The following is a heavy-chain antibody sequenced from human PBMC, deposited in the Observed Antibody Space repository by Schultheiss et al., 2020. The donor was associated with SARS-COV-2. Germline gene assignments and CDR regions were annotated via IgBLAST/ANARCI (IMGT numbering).Heavy chain of an antibody. CDR1: GFTFDDYG. CDR3: ASISGRGTGY. D-gene: IGHD1-26*01. Sequence: GGSLRLSCAASGFTFDDYGMSWVRQAPGKGLEWVSAISGSGGSTYYADSVKGRFTISRDNSKNTLYLQMNSLRAEDTAVYYCASISGRGTGYWGQGTLVTVSS. J-gene: IGHJ4*02. CDR2: ISGSGGST. V-gene: IGHV3-23*01.